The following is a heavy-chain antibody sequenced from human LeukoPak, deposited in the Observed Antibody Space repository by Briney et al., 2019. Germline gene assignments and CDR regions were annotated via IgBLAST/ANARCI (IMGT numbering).Heavy chain of an antibody. CDR3: ARHSWVKVGARRLYMDV. CDR2: INQSGST. Sequence: PSETLSLTCAVYGESFSGYYWSWIRQPPGKGLEWIGEINQSGSTNYNPSLKSRVTISVDTSKNQFSLKLSSVTAADTAVYYCARHSWVKVGARRLYMDVWGKGTTVTVSS. V-gene: IGHV4-34*01. D-gene: IGHD1-26*01. CDR1: GESFSGYY. J-gene: IGHJ6*03.